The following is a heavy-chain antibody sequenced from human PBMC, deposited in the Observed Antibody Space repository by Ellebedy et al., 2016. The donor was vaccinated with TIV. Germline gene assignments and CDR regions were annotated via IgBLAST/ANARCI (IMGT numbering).Heavy chain of an antibody. V-gene: IGHV3-23*01. CDR3: AGDLVLGSGSNDY. Sequence: GESLKISXAASGFTFSNYAMSWVRQAPGKGLEWVSGISGSGDSTYYADSVKGRFTISSDNAENTLYLQMNSLRAEDTAVYYCAGDLVLGSGSNDYWGQGALVTVSS. J-gene: IGHJ4*02. CDR2: ISGSGDST. D-gene: IGHD3-10*01. CDR1: GFTFSNYA.